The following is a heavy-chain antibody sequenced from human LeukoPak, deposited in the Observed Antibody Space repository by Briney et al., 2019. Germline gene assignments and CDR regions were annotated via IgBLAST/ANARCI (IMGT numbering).Heavy chain of an antibody. V-gene: IGHV4-59*01. CDR1: GGAISSYY. J-gene: IGHJ5*02. CDR2: IYYSGST. CDR3: ARSTGYRNWFDP. D-gene: IGHD6-13*01. Sequence: SETLSLTCTVSGGAISSYYWSWIRQPPGKGLEWIGYIYYSGSTNYNPSLKSRVTISVDTSKNQFSLKLSSVTAADTAVYYCARSTGYRNWFDPWGQGTLVTVSS.